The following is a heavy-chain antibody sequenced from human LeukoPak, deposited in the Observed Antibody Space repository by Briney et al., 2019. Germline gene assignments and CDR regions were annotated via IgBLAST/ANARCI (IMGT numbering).Heavy chain of an antibody. CDR2: IKQDGSEK. CDR3: ARNHGDYAPSYMDV. J-gene: IGHJ6*03. Sequence: GGSLRLSCAASGFTFSSYWMSWVRQAPGKGLEWVANIKQDGSEKYYVDSVKGRFTISRDNAKNSLYLQMNSLRAEDTAVYYCARNHGDYAPSYMDVWGKGTTVTVSS. V-gene: IGHV3-7*03. D-gene: IGHD4-17*01. CDR1: GFTFSSYW.